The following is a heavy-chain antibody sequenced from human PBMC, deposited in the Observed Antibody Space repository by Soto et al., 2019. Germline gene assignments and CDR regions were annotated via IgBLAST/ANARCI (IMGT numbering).Heavy chain of an antibody. D-gene: IGHD1-1*01. V-gene: IGHV3-23*01. Sequence: EVQLLESGGGLVQPGGSLRLSCAASGFTFRSYAMSWVRQAPGKGLEWVSAIGVSGGLTYYVDSVKGRFTISRDNSQNTLYLQMNSLGAEDTAVYYCAKDLGGVDTWNDFDYWGQGPLVTVSS. CDR1: GFTFRSYA. CDR3: AKDLGGVDTWNDFDY. J-gene: IGHJ4*02. CDR2: IGVSGGLT.